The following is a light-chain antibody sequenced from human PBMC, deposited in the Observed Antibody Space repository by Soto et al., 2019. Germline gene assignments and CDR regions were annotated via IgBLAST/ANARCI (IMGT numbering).Light chain of an antibody. CDR3: CSHSASIHWV. J-gene: IGLJ3*02. V-gene: IGLV2-14*03. CDR1: SSDVGGYNF. CDR2: EVL. Sequence: QSVLTQPASVSGSPEQSITISCTGTSSDVGGYNFVSWYQQHPGNAPKLIIHEVLNRPSGVSSRFSGSKSGNTASLTISGLQAEDDAVYYCCSHSASIHWVFGGGTKLTV.